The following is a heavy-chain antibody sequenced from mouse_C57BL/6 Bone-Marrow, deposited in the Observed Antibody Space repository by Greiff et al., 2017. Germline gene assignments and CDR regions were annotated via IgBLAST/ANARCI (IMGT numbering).Heavy chain of an antibody. J-gene: IGHJ1*03. D-gene: IGHD5-1-1*01. CDR2: IDPSDSYT. CDR1: GYTFTSYW. Sequence: VQLQQPGAELVMPGASVKLSCKASGYTFTSYWMHWVKQRPGQGLEWIGEIDPSDSYTNYNQKFKGKSTLTVDKSSSTAYMQLSSLTSEDSAVYYCARRYLWYFDVWGTGTTVTVSS. V-gene: IGHV1-69*01. CDR3: ARRYLWYFDV.